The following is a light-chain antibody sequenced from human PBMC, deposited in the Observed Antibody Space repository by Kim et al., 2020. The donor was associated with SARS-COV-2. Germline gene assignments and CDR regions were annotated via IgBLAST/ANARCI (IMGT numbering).Light chain of an antibody. V-gene: IGLV3-19*01. CDR1: SLRNYY. Sequence: SSELTQDPAVSVALGQTVRITCQGDSLRNYYATWYQQKPGQAPVLVIYGKNNRPSGIPDGFSGSGSGNTASLTVTGAQAEDEADYYCNSRDSSGNHLVFGGGTQLTVL. CDR2: GKN. J-gene: IGLJ3*02. CDR3: NSRDSSGNHLV.